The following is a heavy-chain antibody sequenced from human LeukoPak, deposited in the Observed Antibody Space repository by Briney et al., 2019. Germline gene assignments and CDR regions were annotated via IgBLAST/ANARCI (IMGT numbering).Heavy chain of an antibody. J-gene: IGHJ4*02. V-gene: IGHV3-30*02. CDR2: IRYDGSNK. D-gene: IGHD3-22*01. CDR1: GFTFSSYG. Sequence: PGGSLRLSCAASGFTFSSYGMHWVRQAPGKGLEWVAFIRYDGSNKYYADSVKGRFTISRDNSKNTLYLQMNSLRAEDTAVYYCAKVMIVAEEDYFDYWGQGTLVTVSS. CDR3: AKVMIVAEEDYFDY.